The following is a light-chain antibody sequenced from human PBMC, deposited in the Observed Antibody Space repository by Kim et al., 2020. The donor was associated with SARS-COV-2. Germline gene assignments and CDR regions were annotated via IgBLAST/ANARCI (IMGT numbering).Light chain of an antibody. V-gene: IGLV3-1*01. J-gene: IGLJ2*01. CDR2: QDS. Sequence: SYELTQPPSVSVSPGQTASITCSGDKLGDKYACWYQQKPGQSPVLVIYQDSKRPSGIPERFSCSNSGNTATLTISGTQAMDEADYYCQAWDSITLVFGGGIQLT. CDR1: KLGDKY. CDR3: QAWDSITLV.